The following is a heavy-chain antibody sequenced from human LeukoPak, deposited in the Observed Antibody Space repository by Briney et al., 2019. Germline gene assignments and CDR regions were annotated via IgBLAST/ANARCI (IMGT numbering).Heavy chain of an antibody. D-gene: IGHD6-19*01. J-gene: IGHJ4*02. Sequence: GGSLRLSCAASGFTFSDYYVNWIRQAPGKGLEWVSCISSSSSYTNYADSVKGRFTISRDNGKNSLYLQMNSLRAEDTAVYYCARSGATVPGSSFYWGQGTLVTVSS. V-gene: IGHV3-11*03. CDR3: ARSGATVPGSSFY. CDR1: GFTFSDYY. CDR2: ISSSSSYT.